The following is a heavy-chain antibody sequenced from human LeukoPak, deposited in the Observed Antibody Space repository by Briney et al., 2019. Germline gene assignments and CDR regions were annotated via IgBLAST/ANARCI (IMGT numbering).Heavy chain of an antibody. CDR2: ISGSGGST. D-gene: IGHD3-22*01. Sequence: QPGGSLRRSCAASGFTFSSYAMSWVRQAPGKGLEWVSAISGSGGSTYYADSVKGRFTISRDNSKNTLYLQMNSLRAEDTAVYYCARLSRRITMIVVAPYWYFDLWGRGTLVTVSS. J-gene: IGHJ2*01. CDR1: GFTFSSYA. V-gene: IGHV3-23*01. CDR3: ARLSRRITMIVVAPYWYFDL.